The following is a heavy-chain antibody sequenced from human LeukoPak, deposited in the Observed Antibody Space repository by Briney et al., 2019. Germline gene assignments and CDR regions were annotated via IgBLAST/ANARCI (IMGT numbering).Heavy chain of an antibody. Sequence: GGSLRLSCAASGFTFSSCWMSWVRQAPGKGLEWVANIKQDGSEKYYVDSVKGRFTISRDNAKNSLYLQMNSLRAEDTAVYYCAREHPSSFAFDIWGQGTMVTVSS. CDR1: GFTFSSCW. J-gene: IGHJ3*02. CDR3: AREHPSSFAFDI. V-gene: IGHV3-7*01. CDR2: IKQDGSEK.